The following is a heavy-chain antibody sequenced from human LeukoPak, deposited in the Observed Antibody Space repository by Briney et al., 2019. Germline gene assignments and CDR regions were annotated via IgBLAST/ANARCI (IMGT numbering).Heavy chain of an antibody. Sequence: SETLSLTCTVSGGPVSGYYWSWIRQPPEKGLEWIGYIFYSGTTLYSPSLKSRVTMSVDTSENQFSLKLSSVTAADTAVYYCARHDVVPVIRRGFDFWGQGTLVTVSS. CDR2: IFYSGTT. J-gene: IGHJ4*02. D-gene: IGHD2-21*02. CDR1: GGPVSGYY. CDR3: ARHDVVPVIRRGFDF. V-gene: IGHV4-59*08.